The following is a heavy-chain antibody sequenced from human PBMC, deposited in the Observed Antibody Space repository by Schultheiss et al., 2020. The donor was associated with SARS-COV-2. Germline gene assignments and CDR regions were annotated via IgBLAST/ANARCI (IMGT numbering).Heavy chain of an antibody. CDR2: IIPIFGTA. CDR1: GGTFSSYA. Sequence: SVKVSCKASGGTFSSYAISWVRQAPGQGLEWMGGIIPIFGTANYAQKFQGRVTITADESTSTAYMELRSLRSDDTAVYYCARRNDNPTYYYYGMDVWGQGTTVTVSS. D-gene: IGHD1-1*01. CDR3: ARRNDNPTYYYYGMDV. J-gene: IGHJ6*02. V-gene: IGHV1-69*13.